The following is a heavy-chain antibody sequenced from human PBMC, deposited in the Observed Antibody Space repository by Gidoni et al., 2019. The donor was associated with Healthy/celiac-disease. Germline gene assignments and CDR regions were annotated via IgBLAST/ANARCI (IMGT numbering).Heavy chain of an antibody. D-gene: IGHD1-7*01. CDR2: INPICGTA. Sequence: QVQLVQSGAEVQKPGSSVKVSCKASGGTFSRYAISLVRQAPGQGLEWMGGINPICGTANYAQKFKGRVTMTADEYTSTAYMELSSLRSEDTAVYYCARGPGTYYFDYWGQGTLVTVSS. CDR1: GGTFSRYA. J-gene: IGHJ4*02. CDR3: ARGPGTYYFDY. V-gene: IGHV1-69*01.